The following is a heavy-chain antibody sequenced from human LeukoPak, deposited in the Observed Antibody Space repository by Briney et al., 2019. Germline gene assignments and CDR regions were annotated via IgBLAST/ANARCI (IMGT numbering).Heavy chain of an antibody. CDR3: ASDVYYDSSGYRNWFDP. V-gene: IGHV1-18*01. CDR2: MSAYNGNT. D-gene: IGHD3-22*01. J-gene: IGHJ5*02. Sequence: ASVKVSCKASGYTFTSYGISWVRQAPGQGLEWMGWMSAYNGNTKCAQKLQGRVTMTADTSTSTAYMELRSLRSDDTAVYYCASDVYYDSSGYRNWFDPWGQGTLVTVSS. CDR1: GYTFTSYG.